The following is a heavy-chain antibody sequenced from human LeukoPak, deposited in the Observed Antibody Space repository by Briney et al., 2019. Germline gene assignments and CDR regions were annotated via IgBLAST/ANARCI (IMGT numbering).Heavy chain of an antibody. CDR2: ISGSGGST. V-gene: IGHV3-23*01. Sequence: GGSLRLSCAASGFTFSNYAMSWVRQAPGKGLEWVSAISGSGGSTYYADSVKGRFTISRDNSKNTLYLQMNSLRAEDTAVYYCAKDHITMIVVVIGHYFDYWGQGTLVTVSS. D-gene: IGHD3-22*01. CDR1: GFTFSNYA. J-gene: IGHJ4*02. CDR3: AKDHITMIVVVIGHYFDY.